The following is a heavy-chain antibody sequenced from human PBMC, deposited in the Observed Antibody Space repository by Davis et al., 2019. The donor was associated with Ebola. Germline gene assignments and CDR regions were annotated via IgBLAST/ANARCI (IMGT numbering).Heavy chain of an antibody. Sequence: GGSLRLSCSASSFSFIAHTMHWVRQAPGKGLEYVSVISSSGKTYYADSVKGRFTISRDNSQNNVYLQMTSLRVEDTAVYYCVKEGTTTIWVDSDNWGQGTLVTVAS. V-gene: IGHV3-64D*08. CDR2: ISSSGKT. D-gene: IGHD1-26*01. J-gene: IGHJ4*02. CDR1: SFSFIAHT. CDR3: VKEGTTTIWVDSDN.